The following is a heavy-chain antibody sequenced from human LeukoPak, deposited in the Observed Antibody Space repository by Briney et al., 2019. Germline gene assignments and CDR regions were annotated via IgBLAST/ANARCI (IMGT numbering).Heavy chain of an antibody. CDR1: GGSISSSSYY. D-gene: IGHD2-21*01. CDR2: IYYSGST. CDR3: ARHLGGDSYNYYFDY. Sequence: PSETLSLTCTVSGGSISSSSYYWGWIRQPPGKGLEWIGSIYYSGSTYYNPSLKSRVTISVDTSKNQFSLKLSSVTAADTAVYYCARHLGGDSYNYYFDYWGQGTLVTVSS. V-gene: IGHV4-39*01. J-gene: IGHJ4*02.